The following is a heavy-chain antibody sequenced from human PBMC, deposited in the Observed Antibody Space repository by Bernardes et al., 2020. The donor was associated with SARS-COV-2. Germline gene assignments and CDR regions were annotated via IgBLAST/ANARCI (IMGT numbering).Heavy chain of an antibody. J-gene: IGHJ5*02. CDR3: ARDQPNWNGGWFDP. CDR2: IYYSGST. Sequence: SEPLSLTCTVSGGPISSSSYYWGWIRQPPGKGLEWIGSIYYSGSTYYNPSLKSRVTISVDTSKNQFSLKLSSVTAADTAVYYCARDQPNWNGGWFDPWGQGTLVTVSS. D-gene: IGHD1-1*01. CDR1: GGPISSSSYY. V-gene: IGHV4-39*07.